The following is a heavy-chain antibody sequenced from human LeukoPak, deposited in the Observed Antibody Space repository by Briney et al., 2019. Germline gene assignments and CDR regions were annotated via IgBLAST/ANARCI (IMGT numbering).Heavy chain of an antibody. CDR3: AKSNGYGLVDI. D-gene: IGHD3-10*01. Sequence: SETLSLTCTVSGYSLSSAYYWGWIRQPPGKGLEWIGIIYHSGSTYYNPSLKSRVTISVDTSKNQFSLKLNSVTAADTAVYYCAKSNGYGLVDIWGQGTMVTVSS. CDR1: GYSLSSAYY. J-gene: IGHJ3*02. CDR2: IYHSGST. V-gene: IGHV4-38-2*02.